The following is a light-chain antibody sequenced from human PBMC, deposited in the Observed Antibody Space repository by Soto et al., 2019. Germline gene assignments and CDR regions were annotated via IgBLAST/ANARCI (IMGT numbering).Light chain of an antibody. V-gene: IGLV2-14*01. J-gene: IGLJ2*01. Sequence: QSALTQPASVSGSPGQSITISCTGTSSDVGGYNYVSWYQQHPGKAPKLMIYDVSNRPSGVSNRFSGSNPGNTASLTISGLQAEDEADYYCSSYTSSSTLVVFGGGTKLTVL. CDR1: SSDVGGYNY. CDR3: SSYTSSSTLVV. CDR2: DVS.